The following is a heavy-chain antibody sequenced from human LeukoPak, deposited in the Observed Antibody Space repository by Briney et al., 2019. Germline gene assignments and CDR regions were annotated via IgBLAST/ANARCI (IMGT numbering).Heavy chain of an antibody. CDR2: INPNSGDT. J-gene: IGHJ4*02. CDR1: GYTFIAYY. D-gene: IGHD1-26*01. V-gene: IGHV1-2*02. CDR3: AREWRGIVGAPGY. Sequence: GASVKVSCKPSGYTFIAYYIHLVRQAPGQGLEWMGWINPNSGDTNYAQKFQGRVTMTRDTSTSTVYMELSSLRSEDTAVYYCAREWRGIVGAPGYWGQGTLVTVSS.